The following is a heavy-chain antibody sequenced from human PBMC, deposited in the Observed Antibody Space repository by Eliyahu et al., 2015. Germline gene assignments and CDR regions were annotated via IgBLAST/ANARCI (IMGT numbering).Heavy chain of an antibody. CDR3: AKAYCSGGRC. Sequence: EVPPLESGGGLVQPGGSLRLSCAASGFTFXTYXMSWVRQAPGKGLEWVSXXXXGSDSTYYADSVKGRFTISRDNSKNTLYLQMNSRRAEDTAVYYCAKAYCSGGRCWGQGTLVTVSS. CDR2: XXXGSDST. CDR1: GFTFXTYX. D-gene: IGHD2-15*01. V-gene: IGHV3-23*01. J-gene: IGHJ4*02.